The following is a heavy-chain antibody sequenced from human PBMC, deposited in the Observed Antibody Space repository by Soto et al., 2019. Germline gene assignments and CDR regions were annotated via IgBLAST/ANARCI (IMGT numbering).Heavy chain of an antibody. D-gene: IGHD3-16*01. CDR3: TTAPGGGVTPREVPDY. Sequence: EVQLVESGGGLVKPGGSLRLSCAVSGFTISDAWMSWVRQAPGKGLEWVGRIKSKSDGGTIDHAAPVKGRFTISSDVSKNTLYLQMNSLETEDTAVYYCTTAPGGGVTPREVPDYWGQGTLVTVSS. CDR2: IKSKSDGGTI. V-gene: IGHV3-15*01. J-gene: IGHJ4*02. CDR1: GFTISDAW.